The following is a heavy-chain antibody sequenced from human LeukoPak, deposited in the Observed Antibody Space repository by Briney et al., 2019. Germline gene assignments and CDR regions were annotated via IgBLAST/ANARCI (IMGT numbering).Heavy chain of an antibody. CDR3: ARDNVVATAIPFDY. D-gene: IGHD2-21*02. Sequence: SETLSLTCTVSGDSISDFYWTWIRQPAGKGLERIGRIYTSGSTNYNPSLKSRVTMSVDTSKNQFSLKLSSVTAADTAVYYCARDNVVATAIPFDYWGQGTLVTVSS. CDR1: GDSISDFY. V-gene: IGHV4-4*07. J-gene: IGHJ4*02. CDR2: IYTSGST.